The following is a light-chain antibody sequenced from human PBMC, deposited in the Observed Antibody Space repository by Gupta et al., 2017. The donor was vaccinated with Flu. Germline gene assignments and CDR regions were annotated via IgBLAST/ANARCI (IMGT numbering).Light chain of an antibody. CDR1: QSVYTN. CDR3: QQYNIWPLWT. Sequence: GTLSVSPGERATLSCRASQSVYTNLAWYQQKPGQPPRLLIYSASTRDTGIPARFSGSGYGTEFTLTISSRQSEDFAVYYCQQYNIWPLWTFGQGTKVEIK. CDR2: SAS. V-gene: IGKV3-15*01. J-gene: IGKJ1*01.